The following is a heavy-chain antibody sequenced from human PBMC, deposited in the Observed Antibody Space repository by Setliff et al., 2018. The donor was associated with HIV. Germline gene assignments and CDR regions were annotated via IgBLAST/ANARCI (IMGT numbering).Heavy chain of an antibody. J-gene: IGHJ1*01. CDR2: IRTKTYGATT. CDR1: GFTFGDYA. Sequence: GGSLRLSCLASGFTFGDYAMNWVRQAPGKGLEWVGFIRTKTYGATTEYAASVKGRFTISRDDSESIAYLQMSSLKTEDTAVYYCTSEGHSFWSYFQHWGQGTLVTVSS. D-gene: IGHD2-8*02. V-gene: IGHV3-49*04. CDR3: TSEGHSFWSYFQH.